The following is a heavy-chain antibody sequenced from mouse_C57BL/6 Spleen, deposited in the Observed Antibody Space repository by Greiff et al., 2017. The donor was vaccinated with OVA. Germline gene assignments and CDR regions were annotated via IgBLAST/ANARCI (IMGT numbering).Heavy chain of an antibody. D-gene: IGHD1-1*01. CDR2: INPGSGGP. CDR3: ARRNYYGSSHYAMDY. CDR1: GYAFTNYL. Sequence: VQLQQSGAELVRPGTSVKVSCKASGYAFTNYLIEWVKQRPGQGLEWIGVINPGSGGPNYNEKFKGKATLTADKSSSTAYMQLSSLTSEDSAVYFCARRNYYGSSHYAMDYWGQGTSVTVSS. V-gene: IGHV1-54*01. J-gene: IGHJ4*01.